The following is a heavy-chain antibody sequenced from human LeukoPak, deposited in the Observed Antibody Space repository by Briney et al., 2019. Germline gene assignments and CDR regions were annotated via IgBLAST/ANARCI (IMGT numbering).Heavy chain of an antibody. D-gene: IGHD3-3*01. CDR1: GGSISSGSYY. J-gene: IGHJ4*02. CDR3: ARGSYDFWSGYLEGPSDY. CDR2: IYTSGST. V-gene: IGHV4-61*02. Sequence: PSETLSLTCTVSGGSISSGSYYWSWIRQPAGKGLEWIGRIYTSGSTNYNPSLKSRVTISVDTSKNQFSLKLSSVTAADTAVYYCARGSYDFWSGYLEGPSDYWGQGTLVTVSS.